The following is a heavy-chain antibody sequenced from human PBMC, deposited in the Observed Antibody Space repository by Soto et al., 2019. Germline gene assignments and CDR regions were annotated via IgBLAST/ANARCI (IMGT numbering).Heavy chain of an antibody. CDR3: ARVGGDGHPAYFDF. CDR2: IYYSGSI. Sequence: SETLSLTCTVSGGSVSSGSYYWSWIRQPPGKGLEWIGYIYYSGSINYNPSLKSRVTISVDTSKNQFSLKLSSVTAADTAVYYCARVGGDGHPAYFDFWCPGTLVSV. D-gene: IGHD3-16*01. J-gene: IGHJ4*02. CDR1: GGSVSSGSYY. V-gene: IGHV4-61*01.